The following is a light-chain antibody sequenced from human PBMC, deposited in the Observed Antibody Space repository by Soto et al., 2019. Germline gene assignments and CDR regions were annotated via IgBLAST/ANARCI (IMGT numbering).Light chain of an antibody. CDR3: QQYNSYSSWT. V-gene: IGKV1-5*03. CDR2: KAS. Sequence: DIQMTQSPCTLSASVGDRVTITCRASQSISSWLAWYQQKPGKAPKLLIYKASSLESGVPSRFSGSGSGTEFTLTISSLQPDDFATYYCQQYNSYSSWTFGQGTKVEIK. J-gene: IGKJ1*01. CDR1: QSISSW.